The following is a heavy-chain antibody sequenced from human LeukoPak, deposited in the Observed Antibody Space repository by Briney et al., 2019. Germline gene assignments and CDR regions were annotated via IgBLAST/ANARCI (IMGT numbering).Heavy chain of an antibody. CDR2: ISYDGSNK. D-gene: IGHD2-15*01. J-gene: IGHJ3*02. CDR3: ARVPIPRQCSDGRCYSDAFDI. Sequence: GRSLRLSCAASGFTFSSYAMHWVRQAPGKGLEWVAVISYDGSNKYYADSVKGRFTISRDNSKNTLYLQMSSLRAEDTAVYYCARVPIPRQCSDGRCYSDAFDIWGQGTTVTVSS. V-gene: IGHV3-30*04. CDR1: GFTFSSYA.